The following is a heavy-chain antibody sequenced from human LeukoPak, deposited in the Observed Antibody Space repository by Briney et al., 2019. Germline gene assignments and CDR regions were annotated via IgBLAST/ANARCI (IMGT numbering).Heavy chain of an antibody. CDR1: GYSFTSYW. V-gene: IGHV5-51*01. Sequence: GESLKISCKGSGYSFTSYWIGWVRQMPGKGLEWMRIIYPGDSDTRYSPSFQGQVTISADKSISTAYLQWSSLKASDTAMYYCARPRTEYCSSTSCYLYFDCWGQGTLVTVSS. CDR2: IYPGDSDT. D-gene: IGHD2-2*01. CDR3: ARPRTEYCSSTSCYLYFDC. J-gene: IGHJ4*02.